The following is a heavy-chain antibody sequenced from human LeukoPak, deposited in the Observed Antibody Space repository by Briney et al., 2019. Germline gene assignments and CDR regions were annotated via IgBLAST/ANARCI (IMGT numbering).Heavy chain of an antibody. CDR3: ARGLIPHFDY. J-gene: IGHJ4*02. D-gene: IGHD2-21*01. CDR2: IYYSGST. V-gene: IGHV4-34*01. Sequence: SETLSLTCAVYGGSFSGYYWSWIRQPPGKGLEWIGSIYYSGSTYYNPSLKSRVTISVDTSKNQFSLKLSSVTAADTAVYYCARGLIPHFDYWGQGTLVTVSS. CDR1: GGSFSGYY.